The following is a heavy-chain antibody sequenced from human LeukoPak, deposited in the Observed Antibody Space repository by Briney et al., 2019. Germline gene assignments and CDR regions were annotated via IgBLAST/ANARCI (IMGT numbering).Heavy chain of an antibody. Sequence: GGSLRLSCAASGFTFSSYGMHWVRQAPGKGPEWVAVIWYDGSNKYYADSVKGRFTISRDNSKNTLYLQMNSLRAEDTAVYYCARDSGLRYLDWLPDYWGQGTLVTVSS. CDR1: GFTFSSYG. V-gene: IGHV3-33*01. CDR3: ARDSGLRYLDWLPDY. CDR2: IWYDGSNK. D-gene: IGHD3-9*01. J-gene: IGHJ4*02.